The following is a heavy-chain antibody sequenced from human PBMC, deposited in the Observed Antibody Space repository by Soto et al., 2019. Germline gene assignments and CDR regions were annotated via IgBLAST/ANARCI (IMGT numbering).Heavy chain of an antibody. CDR2: TSDYSGNT. CDR1: GFSFCNYV. CDR3: TREWPGAGRDPFDI. V-gene: IGHV1-18*01. J-gene: IGHJ3*02. D-gene: IGHD6-19*01. Sequence: QVQLVQSGAEVKKPGASVKVSCKASGFSFCNYVLNWVRQAPGQGVEWRGWTSDYSGNTDHAQKFQRRVTMNTHSSTSAAYMAPRRPRSYVRAVYYCTREWPGAGRDPFDICGQGTRATASS.